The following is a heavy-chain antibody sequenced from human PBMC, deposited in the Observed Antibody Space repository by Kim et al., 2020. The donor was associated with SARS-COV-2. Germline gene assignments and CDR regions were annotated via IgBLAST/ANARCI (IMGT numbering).Heavy chain of an antibody. CDR2: MNPNSGNT. Sequence: ASAKVSCKASGYTFTSYDINWVRQASGQGPEWMGWMNPNSGNTGYAQKFQGRVTMTRDTSISTAYMELNSLRSEDRAVYYCARGDRYCSSSSCYNYWGQGTLVTVSS. J-gene: IGHJ4*02. CDR3: ARGDRYCSSSSCYNY. D-gene: IGHD2-2*02. V-gene: IGHV1-8*01. CDR1: GYTFTSYD.